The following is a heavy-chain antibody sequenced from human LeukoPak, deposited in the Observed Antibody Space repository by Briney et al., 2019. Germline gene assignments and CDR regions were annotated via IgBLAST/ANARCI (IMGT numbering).Heavy chain of an antibody. CDR1: GGSIRGYL. CDR2: ISHSGST. D-gene: IGHD3-10*01. J-gene: IGHJ4*02. V-gene: IGHV4-59*08. Sequence: PSETLSLTCTVSGGSIRGYLWSWIRQPPGKGLEWIAYISHSGSTNYNPSLKSRLTISIDTSRSQFSLNLSSVTAADTAVYYCARFGAGSYYYGSGSVGFDYWGQGSPVTVSS. CDR3: ARFGAGSYYYGSGSVGFDY.